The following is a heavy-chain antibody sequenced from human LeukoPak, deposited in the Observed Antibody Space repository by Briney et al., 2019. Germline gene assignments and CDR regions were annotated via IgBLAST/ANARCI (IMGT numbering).Heavy chain of an antibody. CDR3: ARDWDTAMIYYFDY. CDR1: GFTFSSYW. D-gene: IGHD5-18*01. Sequence: GGSLRLSCAASGFTFSSYWMRWVRQAPGKGLEWVANIKQDGSEKNYVDSVKGRFTISRDNAKNSLYLQMNSLRAEDTAVYYCARDWDTAMIYYFDYWGQGTLVTVSS. J-gene: IGHJ4*02. CDR2: IKQDGSEK. V-gene: IGHV3-7*01.